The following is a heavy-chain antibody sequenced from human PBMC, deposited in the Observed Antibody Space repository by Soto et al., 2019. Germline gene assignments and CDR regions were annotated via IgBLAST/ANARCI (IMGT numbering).Heavy chain of an antibody. V-gene: IGHV4-34*01. CDR2: INHSGST. J-gene: IGHJ5*02. CDR1: GGSFSGYY. CDR3: ARGFGITMIVVAGWFDP. D-gene: IGHD3-22*01. Sequence: SETLSLTCAVYGGSFSGYYWSWIRQPPGKGLEWIGEINHSGSTNYNPSLKSRVTISVDTSKNQFSLKLSSVTAADTAVYYCARGFGITMIVVAGWFDPWGQGTLVTVSS.